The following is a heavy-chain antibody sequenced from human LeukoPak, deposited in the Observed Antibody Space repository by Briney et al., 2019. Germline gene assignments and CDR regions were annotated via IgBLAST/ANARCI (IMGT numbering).Heavy chain of an antibody. CDR3: ARGGGYGDYGYVDN. J-gene: IGHJ4*02. V-gene: IGHV4-34*01. D-gene: IGHD4-17*01. CDR1: GGSFSGYY. CDR2: INHSGST. Sequence: SEALSLTCAVYGGSFSGYYWSWIRQPPGKGLEWIGEINHSGSTNYNPSLKSRVTISVDTSKNQFSLKLSSVTAADTAVYYCARGGGYGDYGYVDNWGQGTLVTVSS.